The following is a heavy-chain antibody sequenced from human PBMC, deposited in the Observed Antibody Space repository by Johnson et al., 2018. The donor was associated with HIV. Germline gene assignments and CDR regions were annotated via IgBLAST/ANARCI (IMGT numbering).Heavy chain of an antibody. CDR2: IKQDGSEK. D-gene: IGHD1-26*01. Sequence: VQLVESGGGLVQPGGSLRLSCAASGFTFSSYAMSWVRQAPGKGLEWVANIKQDGSEKYYVDSVKGRFTIYRDNAKNSLYLQMNSLRAEDTAVYYCARDLVVGDHSTPLTHAFDIWGQGTMVTVSS. J-gene: IGHJ3*02. V-gene: IGHV3-7*01. CDR1: GFTFSSYA. CDR3: ARDLVVGDHSTPLTHAFDI.